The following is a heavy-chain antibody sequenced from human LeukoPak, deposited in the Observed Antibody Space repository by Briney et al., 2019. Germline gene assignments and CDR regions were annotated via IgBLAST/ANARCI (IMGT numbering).Heavy chain of an antibody. D-gene: IGHD2-21*01. V-gene: IGHV4-4*02. CDR2: VHLSGAS. CDR3: AGGIAHNWFDP. CDR1: GGSILSTNW. Sequence: PSGTLSLTCAVSGGSILSTNWWSWVRQPPGRGPEWIGEVHLSGASNYNPSLKSRVTISVDTSKNQFSLKLSSVTAADTAVFYCAGGIAHNWFDPWGQGTLVTVSS. J-gene: IGHJ5*02.